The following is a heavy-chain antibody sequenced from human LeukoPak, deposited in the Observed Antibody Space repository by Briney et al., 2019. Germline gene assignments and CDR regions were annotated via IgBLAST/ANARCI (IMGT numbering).Heavy chain of an antibody. CDR1: GGSISSSSYY. V-gene: IGHV4-39*07. Sequence: PSETLSLTCTVSGGSISSSSYYWGWIRQPPGKGLEWIGCIYYSGSTYYNPSLKSRVTISVDTSKNQFSLKLSSVTAADTAVYYCARGSVATLNLRLWGQGTLVTVSS. D-gene: IGHD3-16*01. J-gene: IGHJ4*02. CDR2: IYYSGST. CDR3: ARGSVATLNLRL.